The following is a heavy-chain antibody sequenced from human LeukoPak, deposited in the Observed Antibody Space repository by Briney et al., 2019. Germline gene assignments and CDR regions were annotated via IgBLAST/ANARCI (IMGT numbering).Heavy chain of an antibody. V-gene: IGHV3-30*02. CDR3: ARIDGMYAMDV. J-gene: IGHJ6*02. D-gene: IGHD1-14*01. CDR1: GFSFNSYG. Sequence: GGSLRLSCAASGFSFNSYGMHWVRQAPGKGLEWVAFIRYVGSDKFYADSVKGRFTMSRDNSKNTVFLQMNTLIPDDTAVYYCARIDGMYAMDVWGQGTTVIVSS. CDR2: IRYVGSDK.